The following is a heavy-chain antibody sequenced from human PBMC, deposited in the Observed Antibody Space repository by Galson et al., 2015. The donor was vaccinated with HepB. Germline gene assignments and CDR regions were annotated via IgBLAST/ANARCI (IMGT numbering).Heavy chain of an antibody. J-gene: IGHJ6*02. D-gene: IGHD5-24*01. CDR2: IYSGGST. V-gene: IGHV3-53*01. CDR1: GFTVSRNY. Sequence: SLRLSCAASGFTVSRNYMSWVRQAPGKGLEWVSVIYSGGSTYYADSVKGRFTISRDNSKNTLYLQMNSLRAEDTAVYYCATASSPEGWLQSLYYYYGMDVWGQGTTVTVSS. CDR3: ATASSPEGWLQSLYYYYGMDV.